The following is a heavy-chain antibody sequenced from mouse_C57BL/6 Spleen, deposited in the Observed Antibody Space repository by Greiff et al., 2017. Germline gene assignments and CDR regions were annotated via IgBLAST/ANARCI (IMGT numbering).Heavy chain of an antibody. CDR2: INPNNGGT. Sequence: VQLQQSGPELVKPGASVKISCKASGYTFTDYYMNWVKQSHGKSLEWIGDINPNNGGTSYNQKFKGKATLTVDKSSSTAYMELRSLTSEDSAVYYCARSGGNYGFDYWGQGTTLTVSS. CDR3: ARSGGNYGFDY. J-gene: IGHJ2*01. D-gene: IGHD2-1*01. CDR1: GYTFTDYY. V-gene: IGHV1-26*01.